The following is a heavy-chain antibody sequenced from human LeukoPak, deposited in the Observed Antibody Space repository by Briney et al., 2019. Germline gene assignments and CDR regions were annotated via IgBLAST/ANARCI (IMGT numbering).Heavy chain of an antibody. Sequence: PSETLSLTCIVSGGSISSKNYYWGWIRQPPGKGLEWIGSIYYSGNTYYNPSLKSRVTISLDTSKNQFSLKLTSMTAADTAVYYCAKDEVAAAGPDNWLDPWGQGTLVTVSS. CDR3: AKDEVAAAGPDNWLDP. D-gene: IGHD6-13*01. CDR2: IYYSGNT. J-gene: IGHJ5*02. V-gene: IGHV4-39*02. CDR1: GGSISSKNYY.